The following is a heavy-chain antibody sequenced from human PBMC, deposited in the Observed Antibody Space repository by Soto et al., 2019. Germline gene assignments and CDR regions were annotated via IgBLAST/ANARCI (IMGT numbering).Heavy chain of an antibody. D-gene: IGHD4-17*01. CDR2: IYGDNDK. CDR3: AHCTLHDYGDYDPGTSHVFDS. V-gene: IGHV2-5*02. Sequence: QITLKESGPSPVKPTQTLTVTCTFSGFSLSNSGVGVAWVRQPPGKALEWLGLIYGDNDKRYSPSLKTSLTLTKDTSKPQVVLTMTNMDPVDPAPYYCAHCTLHDYGDYDPGTSHVFDSWGQGTLVTVSS. J-gene: IGHJ4*02. CDR1: GFSLSNSGVG.